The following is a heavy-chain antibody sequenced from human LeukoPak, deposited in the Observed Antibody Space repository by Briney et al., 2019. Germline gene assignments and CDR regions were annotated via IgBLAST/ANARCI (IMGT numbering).Heavy chain of an antibody. V-gene: IGHV3-30-3*01. CDR1: GFTFSSYT. Sequence: GRSLRLSCAASGFTFSSYTMHWVRLAPGKGLEWVAFMSHDGSNEYYADSVKGRFTIPRDNSKNTLFLQMNSLRVEDTAVYYCTRDLNGYYSIDFWGQGTLVTVSS. CDR3: TRDLNGYYSIDF. J-gene: IGHJ4*02. CDR2: MSHDGSNE. D-gene: IGHD3-22*01.